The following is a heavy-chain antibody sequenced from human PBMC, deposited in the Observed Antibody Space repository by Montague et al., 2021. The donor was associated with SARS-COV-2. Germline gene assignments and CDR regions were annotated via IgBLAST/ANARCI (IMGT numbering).Heavy chain of an antibody. Sequence: SLRLSCAASGFTFSSYAMSWVRQAPGKGLEWVSAISGSGGSTYYADSVKGRFTISRDSSKNTLYLQMNSLRAEDTAVYYCAKDYLPPEYSNSWPNAFDIWGQGTMVTVSS. V-gene: IGHV3-23*01. CDR2: ISGSGGST. J-gene: IGHJ3*02. CDR3: AKDYLPPEYSNSWPNAFDI. CDR1: GFTFSSYA. D-gene: IGHD6-13*01.